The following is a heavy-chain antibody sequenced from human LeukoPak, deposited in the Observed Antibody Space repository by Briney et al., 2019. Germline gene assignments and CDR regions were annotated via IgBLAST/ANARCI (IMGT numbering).Heavy chain of an antibody. D-gene: IGHD1-1*01. V-gene: IGHV4-34*01. CDR3: ARGRTTGTTKGEDY. Sequence: SETLSLTCAVYGGSFSGYCWSWIRQPPGKGLEWIGEINHSGSTNYNPSLKSRVTISVDTSKNQFSLKLSSVTAADTAVYYCARGRTTGTTKGEDYWGQGTLVTVSS. CDR1: GGSFSGYC. J-gene: IGHJ4*02. CDR2: INHSGST.